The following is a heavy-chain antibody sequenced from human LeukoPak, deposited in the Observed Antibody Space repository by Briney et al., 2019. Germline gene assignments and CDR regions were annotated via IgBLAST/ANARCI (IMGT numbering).Heavy chain of an antibody. CDR3: ARGASRVTYFDY. CDR1: GYTFTSYD. V-gene: IGHV1-8*01. D-gene: IGHD4-17*01. CDR2: MNPNSGNT. J-gene: IGHJ4*02. Sequence: ASVKVPCKASGYTFTSYDINWVRQATGQGLEWMGWMNPNSGNTGYAQKFQGRVTMTRNTSISTAYMELSSLRSEDTAVYYCARGASRVTYFDYWGQGTLVTVSS.